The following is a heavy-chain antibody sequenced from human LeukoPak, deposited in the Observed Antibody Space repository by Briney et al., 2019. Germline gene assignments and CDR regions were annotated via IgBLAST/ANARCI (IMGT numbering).Heavy chain of an antibody. Sequence: ASVKVSCKASGYTFTGYYMHWVRQAPGQELEWMGWINPNSGGTNYAQKFQGRVTMTRDTSISTAYMELSRLRSDDTAVYYCATDCSGGSCYGYFDYWGQGTLVTVSS. CDR3: ATDCSGGSCYGYFDY. CDR1: GYTFTGYY. J-gene: IGHJ4*02. CDR2: INPNSGGT. D-gene: IGHD2-15*01. V-gene: IGHV1-2*02.